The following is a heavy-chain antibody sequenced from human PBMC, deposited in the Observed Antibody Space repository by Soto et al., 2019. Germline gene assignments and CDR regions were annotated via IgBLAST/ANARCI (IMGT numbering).Heavy chain of an antibody. CDR2: IKSKTDGGTT. CDR1: GFTFSNAW. Sequence: GGSLRLSCAASGFTFSNAWMNWVRQAPGKGLEWVGRIKSKTDGGTTDYAAPVKGRFTISRDDSKNTLYLQMNSLKTEDTAVYYCTTVYRQQLVVYYYGMDVWGQGTTVTVSS. J-gene: IGHJ6*02. V-gene: IGHV3-15*07. CDR3: TTVYRQQLVVYYYGMDV. D-gene: IGHD6-13*01.